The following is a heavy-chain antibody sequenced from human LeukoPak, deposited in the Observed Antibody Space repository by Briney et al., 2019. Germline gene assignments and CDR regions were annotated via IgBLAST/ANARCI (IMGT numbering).Heavy chain of an antibody. D-gene: IGHD2-2*01. V-gene: IGHV3-30-3*01. CDR1: GFTFSSYA. CDR2: ISYDGSNK. J-gene: IGHJ4*02. Sequence: GRSLRLSCAASGFTFSSYAMHWVRQAPGKGLEWVAVISYDGSNKYYADSVKGRFTISRDNSKNTLYLQMNSLRAEDTAVYYCARDPTQSSPFDYWGQGTLVTVSS. CDR3: ARDPTQSSPFDY.